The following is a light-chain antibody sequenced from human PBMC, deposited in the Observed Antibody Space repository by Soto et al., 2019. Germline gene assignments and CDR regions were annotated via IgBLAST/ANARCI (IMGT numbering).Light chain of an antibody. J-gene: IGLJ1*01. V-gene: IGLV2-14*01. CDR1: SSDVGGYNY. CDR3: ISYTSSSTLPYV. CDR2: EVS. Sequence: QSALTQPASVSGSPGQSITISCTGTSSDVGGYNYVSWYQQHPGKAPKLMIYEVSNRPSGVSNRFSGSKSGNTASLTISGLQAEDEADYYCISYTSSSTLPYVFGTWTKLTVL.